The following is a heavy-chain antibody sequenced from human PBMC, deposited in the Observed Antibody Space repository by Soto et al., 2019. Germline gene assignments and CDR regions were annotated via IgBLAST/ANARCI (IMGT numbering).Heavy chain of an antibody. Sequence: PSETLSLTCTVSGGSISSYYWSWIRQPPGKGLEWIGYIYYSGSTNYNPSLKSRVTISVDTSKNQFSLKLSSVTAADTAVYYCARGGSFYGDYVDYWGQGTLVTVSS. CDR1: GGSISSYY. D-gene: IGHD4-17*01. V-gene: IGHV4-59*01. CDR2: IYYSGST. CDR3: ARGGSFYGDYVDY. J-gene: IGHJ4*02.